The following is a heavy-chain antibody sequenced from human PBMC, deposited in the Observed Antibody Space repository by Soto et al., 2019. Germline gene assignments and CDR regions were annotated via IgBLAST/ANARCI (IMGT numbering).Heavy chain of an antibody. J-gene: IGHJ6*02. D-gene: IGHD4-17*01. V-gene: IGHV4-31*03. CDR2: IYYSGST. CDR1: GGSVNNANYF. CDR3: AREADYGGSRGGMDV. Sequence: QVRLEESGPGLVKPSETLSLICSVSGGSVNNANYFWNWIRHHPENGLEGIGYIYYSGSTRYNPSFKTRATLSIDTSKNPFSLRLKSVTVADTAVYFCAREADYGGSRGGMDVWGRGTTVTVSS.